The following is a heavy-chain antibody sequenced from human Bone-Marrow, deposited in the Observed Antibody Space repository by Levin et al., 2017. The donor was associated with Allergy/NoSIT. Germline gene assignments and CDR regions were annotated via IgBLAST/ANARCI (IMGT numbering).Heavy chain of an antibody. V-gene: IGHV3-21*01. D-gene: IGHD6-13*01. CDR1: GFTFSSYS. J-gene: IGHJ4*02. CDR2: ISSSSSYI. CDR3: ARASQLGWYFDY. Sequence: GESLKISCAASGFTFSSYSMNWVRQAPGKGLEWVSSISSSSSYIYYADSVKGRFTISRDNAKNSLYLQMNSLRAEDTAVYYCARASQLGWYFDYWGQGTLVTVSS.